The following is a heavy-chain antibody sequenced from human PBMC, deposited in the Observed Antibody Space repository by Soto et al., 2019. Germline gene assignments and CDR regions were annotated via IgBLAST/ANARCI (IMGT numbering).Heavy chain of an antibody. Sequence: EVQLLESGGGLVQPGGSLRLSCAASGLTLNTYAMNWVRQAPGKGLEWVSAISGSGGSTYYADSVKGRFTISRDTSKNTLYLQMSSLRVEYTAIYYCAQAAGPRLSDNWGQGTLVTVSS. V-gene: IGHV3-23*01. CDR1: GLTLNTYA. CDR2: ISGSGGST. J-gene: IGHJ4*02. CDR3: AQAAGPRLSDN.